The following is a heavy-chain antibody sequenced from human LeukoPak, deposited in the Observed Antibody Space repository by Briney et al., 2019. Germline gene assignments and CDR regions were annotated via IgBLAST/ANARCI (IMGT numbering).Heavy chain of an antibody. D-gene: IGHD6-25*01. J-gene: IGHJ4*02. CDR2: INQDESEK. Sequence: GGSLRLSCGASGFTFSTYWMSWVRQAPGKGLEWVATINQDESEKYFVDSVKGRFTISRDNAKNSLYLQMNSLRAEDTAVYYCARDNGFAPFDYWGQGTLVTVSS. CDR3: ARDNGFAPFDY. V-gene: IGHV3-7*01. CDR1: GFTFSTYW.